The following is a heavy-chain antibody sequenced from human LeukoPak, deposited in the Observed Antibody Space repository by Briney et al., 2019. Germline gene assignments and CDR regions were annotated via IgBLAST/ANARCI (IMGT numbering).Heavy chain of an antibody. CDR1: GYTFTSYG. CDR3: ARGQDFDY. Sequence: GASVALSCTSSGYTFTSYGINWVRRATGQGLEWMGWMNPNSGNTGYAQKFQGRVTMTRNTSISTAYMELSSLRSEDTAVYYCARGQDFDYWGQGTLVTVSS. V-gene: IGHV1-8*01. J-gene: IGHJ4*02. CDR2: MNPNSGNT.